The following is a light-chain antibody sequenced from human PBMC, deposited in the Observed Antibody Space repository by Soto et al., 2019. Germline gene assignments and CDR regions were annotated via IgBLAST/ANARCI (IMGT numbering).Light chain of an antibody. V-gene: IGKV1-5*01. J-gene: IGKJ4*01. CDR1: QSIGRW. Sequence: TQPPCPLSFSPGDRHPLSCRATQSIGRWLAWYQQKPGKPPKVLIHDASSLESGVPSRFSGRGSGTEFTLTISSLQPDDFASYYCQQYDSYPLTFGGGTKV. CDR2: DAS. CDR3: QQYDSYPLT.